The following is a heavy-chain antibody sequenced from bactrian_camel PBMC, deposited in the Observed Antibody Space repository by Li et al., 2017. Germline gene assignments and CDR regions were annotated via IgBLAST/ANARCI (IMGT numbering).Heavy chain of an antibody. J-gene: IGHJ4*01. CDR3: AAGFAMLVRWLLVENEYTS. Sequence: HVQLVESGGGSVQAGGSLRLSCIAQNYIYSSYLMGWFRQAPGKEREGVAGIDRDGVTKYADSVKGRFTISQDNALKILYLQLNSLKPEDTVRYYCAAGFAMLVRWLLVENEYTSWGQGTQVTVS. CDR2: IDRDGVT. V-gene: IGHV3S53*01. D-gene: IGHD6*01. CDR1: NYIYSSYL.